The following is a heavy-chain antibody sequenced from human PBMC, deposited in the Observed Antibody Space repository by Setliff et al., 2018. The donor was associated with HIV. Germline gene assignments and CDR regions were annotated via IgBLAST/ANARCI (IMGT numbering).Heavy chain of an antibody. CDR1: GGSFNGYY. Sequence: SETLSLTCAVYGGSFNGYYWSWIRQPPGKGLEWIGEIDHSGSTYYNPSLKSRVSMSVDTSENQFSLKLSSVTAADTAVYYCAREKTTLVRGVIIFQIFDYWGQGKLVTVSS. D-gene: IGHD3-10*01. V-gene: IGHV4-34*09. CDR2: IDHSGST. J-gene: IGHJ4*02. CDR3: AREKTTLVRGVIIFQIFDY.